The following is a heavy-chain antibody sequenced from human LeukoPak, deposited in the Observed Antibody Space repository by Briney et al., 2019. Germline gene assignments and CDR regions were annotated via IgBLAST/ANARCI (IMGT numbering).Heavy chain of an antibody. Sequence: PGGSLRLSCAASGFTFSSYAMHWVRQAPGRGLEWVAVISYDGSNKYYADSVKGRFTISRDNSKNTLYLQMNSLRAEDTAVYYCARSGYCSSTSCPYGMDVWGQGTTVTVSS. D-gene: IGHD2-2*01. V-gene: IGHV3-30-3*01. CDR2: ISYDGSNK. J-gene: IGHJ6*02. CDR3: ARSGYCSSTSCPYGMDV. CDR1: GFTFSSYA.